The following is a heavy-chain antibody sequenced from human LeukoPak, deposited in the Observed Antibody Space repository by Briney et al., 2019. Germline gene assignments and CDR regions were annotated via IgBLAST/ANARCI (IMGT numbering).Heavy chain of an antibody. CDR2: INPNSGGT. D-gene: IGHD4-17*01. V-gene: IGHV1-2*02. J-gene: IGHJ4*02. Sequence: ASVKVSCKASGYTFTGYYMHWVRQAPGQGLEWMGWINPNSGGTNYAQKFQGRVTMTRDTSISTAYMELSRLRSDDTAVYYCATPTYYGDFIFDYWGQGTLVTVSS. CDR1: GYTFTGYY. CDR3: ATPTYYGDFIFDY.